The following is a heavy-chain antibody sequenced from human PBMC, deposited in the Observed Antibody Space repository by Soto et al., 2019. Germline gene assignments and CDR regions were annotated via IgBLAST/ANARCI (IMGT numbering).Heavy chain of an antibody. CDR1: GYTFTSLD. D-gene: IGHD2-15*01. CDR3: ATLSRAPHGGNGVFDY. J-gene: IGHJ4*02. CDR2: FDPEDGET. Sequence: ASVKVSCKASGYTFTSLDINWVRQAPGKGLEWMGGFDPEDGETIYAQKFQGRVTMTEDTSTDTAYMELSSLRSEDTAVYYCATLSRAPHGGNGVFDYWGQGTLVTVSS. V-gene: IGHV1-24*01.